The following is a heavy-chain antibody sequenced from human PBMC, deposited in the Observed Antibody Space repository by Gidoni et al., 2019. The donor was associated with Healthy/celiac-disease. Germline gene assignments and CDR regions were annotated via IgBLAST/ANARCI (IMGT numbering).Heavy chain of an antibody. CDR2: ISAYNGNT. D-gene: IGHD2-15*01. Sequence: QVQLVQSGAEVKKPGASVKVSCKASGYTFTSYGISRLRQAPGQGLEWMGWISAYNGNTNCAQKLQGRVTMTTDTSTSTAYMEMRSLRSDDTAVYYCARAPSCSGGSCYSGYYYGMDVWGQGTTVTVSS. J-gene: IGHJ6*02. V-gene: IGHV1-18*01. CDR3: ARAPSCSGGSCYSGYYYGMDV. CDR1: GYTFTSYG.